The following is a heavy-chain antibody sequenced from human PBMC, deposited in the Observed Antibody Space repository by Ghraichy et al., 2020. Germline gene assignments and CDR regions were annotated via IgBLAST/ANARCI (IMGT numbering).Heavy chain of an antibody. CDR2: ISGSGSST. J-gene: IGHJ4*02. CDR1: GFPFSSYA. V-gene: IGHV3-23*01. CDR3: AKGRKGVDC. Sequence: GGSLRLSCAASGFPFSSYAMSWVRQAPGKGLDWVSGISGSGSSTYYADSVKGRFTISRDNSKNTLYLQLNSLRAEDTAVYYCAKGRKGVDCWGQGTLVTVSS.